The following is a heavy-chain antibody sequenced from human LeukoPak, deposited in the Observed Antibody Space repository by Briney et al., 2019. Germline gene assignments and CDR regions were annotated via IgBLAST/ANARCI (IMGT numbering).Heavy chain of an antibody. CDR3: ARADYYGDFDY. CDR2: IIPFLGIA. V-gene: IGHV1-69*04. J-gene: IGHJ4*02. CDR1: GGTFSSYA. D-gene: IGHD3-10*01. Sequence: ASVKVSCKASGGTFSSYAISWVRQAPGQGLEWMGRIIPFLGIANYAQKFQGRVTITADKSTSTAYMELSSLRSEDPAVYYCARADYYGDFDYWGQGTLVTVSS.